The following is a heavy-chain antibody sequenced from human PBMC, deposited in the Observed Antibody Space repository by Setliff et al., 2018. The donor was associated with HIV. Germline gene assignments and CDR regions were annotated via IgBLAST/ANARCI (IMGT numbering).Heavy chain of an antibody. CDR1: GDSISNHY. Sequence: TLSLTCNVSGDSISNHYWNWIRQPPGKGLEWIATIYNSGNSVSNPSLKSRVTISVDTSKNQFSLTLNSVTAADTAVYYCARVEAKVRGATYGMDVWGQGTTVTVSS. D-gene: IGHD3-10*01. J-gene: IGHJ6*02. V-gene: IGHV4-59*11. CDR2: IYNSGNS. CDR3: ARVEAKVRGATYGMDV.